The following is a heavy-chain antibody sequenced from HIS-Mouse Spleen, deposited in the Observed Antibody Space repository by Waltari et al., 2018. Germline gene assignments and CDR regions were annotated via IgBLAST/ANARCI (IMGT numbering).Heavy chain of an antibody. J-gene: IGHJ4*02. Sequence: QVQLVESGGGVVQPGRSLRLSCAASGFTFSSYGMHWVRQAPGKGLGWVAVIYYDGSNKYYADSVKGRFTISRDNSKNTLYLQMNSLRAEDTAVYYCAKASSGWLDYWGQGTLVTVSS. CDR3: AKASSGWLDY. D-gene: IGHD6-19*01. CDR1: GFTFSSYG. V-gene: IGHV3-30*18. CDR2: IYYDGSNK.